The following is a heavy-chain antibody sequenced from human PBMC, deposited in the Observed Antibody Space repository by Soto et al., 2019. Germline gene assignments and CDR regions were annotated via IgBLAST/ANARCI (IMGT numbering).Heavy chain of an antibody. D-gene: IGHD6-13*01. CDR2: IYYSGST. J-gene: IGHJ5*02. CDR3: AREMDSSRWFDP. V-gene: IGHV4-59*01. Sequence: PSEILSLTCTVSGGSISSYYWSWIRQPPGKGLEWIGYIYYSGSTNYNPSLKSRVTISVDTSKNQFSLKLSSVTAADTAVYYCAREMDSSRWFDPWGQGTLVTVSS. CDR1: GGSISSYY.